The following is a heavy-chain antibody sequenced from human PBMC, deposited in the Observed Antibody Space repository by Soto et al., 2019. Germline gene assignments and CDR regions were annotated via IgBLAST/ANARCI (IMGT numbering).Heavy chain of an antibody. CDR2: IYSDNNT. Sequence: EVQLVETGGDLIQPGGSLRLSCAASGFTVRSDSMTCVRQAPGKGLEWISIIYSDNNTDYADSVKGRFSISRDTSKNILYLQLNSLRAEDTAEYYCARHYSAMGVWGQGTTVTVSS. J-gene: IGHJ6*02. CDR1: GFTVRSDS. V-gene: IGHV3-53*02. CDR3: ARHYSAMGV.